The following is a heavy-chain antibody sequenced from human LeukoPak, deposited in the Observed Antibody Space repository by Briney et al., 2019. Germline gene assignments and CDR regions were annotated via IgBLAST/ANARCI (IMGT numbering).Heavy chain of an antibody. CDR1: GGSFSGYY. CDR2: INHSGST. V-gene: IGHV4-34*01. D-gene: IGHD3-3*01. CDR3: ARGVYYYDFWSGPKRWFDP. Sequence: SETLSLTCAVYGGSFSGYYWSWIRQPPGKGLEWIGEINHSGSTNYNPSLKSRVTISVDTSKNQFSLKLSSVTAADTAVYYCARGVYYYDFWSGPKRWFDPWGQGTLVTVSS. J-gene: IGHJ5*02.